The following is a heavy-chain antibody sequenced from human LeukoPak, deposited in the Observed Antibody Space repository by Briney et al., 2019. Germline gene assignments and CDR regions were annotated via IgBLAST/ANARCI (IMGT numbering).Heavy chain of an antibody. CDR1: GFTFSDYA. CDR3: ARDHYYGSGSYYNLDY. V-gene: IGHV3-30-3*01. CDR2: ISYDGSNK. D-gene: IGHD3-10*01. J-gene: IGHJ4*02. Sequence: PGGSLRLSCAASGFTFSDYAMHWVRQAPGKGLEWVAVISYDGSNKYYADSVKGRFTISRDNSKNTLYLQMNSLRAEDTAVYYCARDHYYGSGSYYNLDYWGQGTLVTVSS.